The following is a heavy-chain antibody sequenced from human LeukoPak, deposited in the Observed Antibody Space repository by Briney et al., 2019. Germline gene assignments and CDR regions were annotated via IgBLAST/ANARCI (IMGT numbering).Heavy chain of an antibody. Sequence: GGSLRLSCAASGFTFSSYAMNWVRQAPGKGLEWVSSISSSSSYIYYADSVKGRFTISRDNAENSLDLKMNSLRAEDTAVYYCAKFSSAWEYFDYWGQGTLVTVSS. D-gene: IGHD6-19*01. J-gene: IGHJ4*02. CDR1: GFTFSSYA. V-gene: IGHV3-21*01. CDR2: ISSSSSYI. CDR3: AKFSSAWEYFDY.